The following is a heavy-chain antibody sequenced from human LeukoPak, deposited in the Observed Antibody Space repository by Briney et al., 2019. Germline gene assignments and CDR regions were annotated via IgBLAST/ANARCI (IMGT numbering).Heavy chain of an antibody. CDR2: IYYSGST. CDR1: GVSISSYY. J-gene: IGHJ4*02. D-gene: IGHD1-26*01. V-gene: IGHV4-59*08. CDR3: ARLLGSHFFDY. Sequence: SETLSLTCTVSGVSISSYYWSWIRQPPGKGLEWIGYIYYSGSTNYNPSLKSRVTISVDTSKNQFSLKLSSVTATDTAVYYCARLLGSHFFDYWGQGTLVTVSS.